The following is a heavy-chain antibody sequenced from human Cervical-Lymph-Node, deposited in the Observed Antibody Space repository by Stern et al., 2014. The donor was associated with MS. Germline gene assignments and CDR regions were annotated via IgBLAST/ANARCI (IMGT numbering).Heavy chain of an antibody. CDR2: INPYSGGR. D-gene: IGHD3-22*01. CDR1: GYTFSDYY. CDR3: ARDGESMVVERFYNMDV. V-gene: IGHV1-2*02. J-gene: IGHJ6*02. Sequence: QVQLVQSGAEVKKPGASVKVSCKASGYTFSDYYMYWVRQAPGQGLEWMGWINPYSGGRSYAQKFQGRVTMTSERSIRTTFMELSSLTSDDTAVYYCARDGESMVVERFYNMDVWGQGTTVTVSS.